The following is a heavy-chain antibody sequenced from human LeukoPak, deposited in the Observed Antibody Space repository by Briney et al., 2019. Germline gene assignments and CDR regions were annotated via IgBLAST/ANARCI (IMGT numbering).Heavy chain of an antibody. V-gene: IGHV4-31*03. D-gene: IGHD3-10*01. CDR3: AGESHLWFGNYLY. CDR1: GGSISSGGYY. Sequence: SETLSPTCTVSGGSISSGGYYWSWIRQHPGKGLEWIGYIYYSGSTYYNPSLKSRVTISVDTSKNQFSLKLSSVTAADTAVYYCAGESHLWFGNYLYWGQGTPVTVSS. J-gene: IGHJ4*02. CDR2: IYYSGST.